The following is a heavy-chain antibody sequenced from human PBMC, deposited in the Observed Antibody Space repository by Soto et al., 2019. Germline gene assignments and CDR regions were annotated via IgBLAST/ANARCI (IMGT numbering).Heavy chain of an antibody. CDR2: MSGAGGSI. Sequence: EVQLLESGGRSVQSGGSLRLSCVASGFSFSSYGMGWVRQAPGKGLEWVSVMSGAGGSIFYADSVRGRFTISRDNSRKTLYLQMNGLRVDDTAVYYCAGGALVGAFDYWGQGTLVTVSS. V-gene: IGHV3-23*01. D-gene: IGHD5-18*01. J-gene: IGHJ4*02. CDR1: GFSFSSYG. CDR3: AGGALVGAFDY.